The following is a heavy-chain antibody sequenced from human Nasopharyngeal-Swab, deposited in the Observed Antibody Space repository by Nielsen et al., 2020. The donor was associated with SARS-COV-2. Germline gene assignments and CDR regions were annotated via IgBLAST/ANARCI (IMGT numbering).Heavy chain of an antibody. V-gene: IGHV3-23*03. CDR3: AKGSYGYDY. CDR2: IYSGGSST. D-gene: IGHD5-18*01. J-gene: IGHJ4*02. Sequence: GESLKISCAASGFTFSSYSMNWVRQAPGKGLEWVSVIYSGGSSTYYADSVKGRFTISRDNSKNTLYLQMNSQRAEDTAVYYCAKGSYGYDYWGQGTLVTVSS. CDR1: GFTFSSYS.